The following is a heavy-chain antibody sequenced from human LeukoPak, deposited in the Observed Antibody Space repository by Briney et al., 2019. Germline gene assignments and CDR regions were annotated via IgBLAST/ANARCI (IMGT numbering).Heavy chain of an antibody. V-gene: IGHV3-23*01. D-gene: IGHD3-16*01. CDR1: GFTFTSYA. CDR3: AKLPTSGGDYVYMDY. Sequence: GGSLRLSCAASGFTFTSYAMTWVRQAPGKGLEWVSGISRSGDYTYYADSVRGRFTISRDNSKNTLYLQLSRLRAEDTAVYYCAKLPTSGGDYVYMDYWGQGTLVTVSS. CDR2: ISRSGDYT. J-gene: IGHJ4*02.